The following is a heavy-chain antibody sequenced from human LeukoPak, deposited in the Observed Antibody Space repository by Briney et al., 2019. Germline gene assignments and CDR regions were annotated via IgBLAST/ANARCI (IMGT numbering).Heavy chain of an antibody. CDR3: ARGPGGAAHIY. V-gene: IGHV4-34*01. Sequence: KPSETLSLTCAVYGGSFSGYYWSWIRQPPGKGLEWIGEINHSGSTNYNPSLKSRVTISVDTSKNQFSLKLSSVTAADTAVYYCARGPGGAAHIYWGQGTLVTVSS. J-gene: IGHJ4*02. CDR2: INHSGST. D-gene: IGHD6-6*01. CDR1: GGSFSGYY.